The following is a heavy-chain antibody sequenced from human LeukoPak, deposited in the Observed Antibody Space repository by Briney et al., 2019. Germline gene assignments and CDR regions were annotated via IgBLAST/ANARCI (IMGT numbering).Heavy chain of an antibody. Sequence: PGRSLRLSCAASGFPFNSYGIHWVRQAPGKGLEWVAFIWYDGSNKYYADSVKGRFTISRDNSKNTLYLQMNSLRAEDTAVYYCARARTTRGFDYWGQGTLVTVSS. V-gene: IGHV3-33*01. CDR3: ARARTTRGFDY. J-gene: IGHJ4*02. CDR2: IWYDGSNK. CDR1: GFPFNSYG. D-gene: IGHD4-17*01.